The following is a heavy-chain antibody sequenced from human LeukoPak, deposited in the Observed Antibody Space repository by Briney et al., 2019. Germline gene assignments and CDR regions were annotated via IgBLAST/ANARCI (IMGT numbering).Heavy chain of an antibody. CDR3: ARGTSAVPAAIPGWDY. Sequence: SETLSLTCTVSGGSISSGGYYWSWIRQHPGKGLEWIGYIYYSGSTYYNPSLKSRVTMSVDTSKNQFSLKLSSVTAADTAVYYCARGTSAVPAAIPGWDYWGQGTLVTVSS. CDR1: GGSISSGGYY. V-gene: IGHV4-31*03. J-gene: IGHJ4*02. D-gene: IGHD2-2*01. CDR2: IYYSGST.